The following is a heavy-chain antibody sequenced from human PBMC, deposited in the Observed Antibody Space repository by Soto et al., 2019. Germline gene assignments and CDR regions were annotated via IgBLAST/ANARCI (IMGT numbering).Heavy chain of an antibody. CDR1: GVSISDGGYS. V-gene: IGHV4-30-2*01. D-gene: IGHD3-10*01. CDR2: THVSGDT. Sequence: QLQLQESGSGLVKPSQTLSLNCAVSGVSISDGGYSWSWIRQPPGKGLEWIGYTHVSGDTYYNPSLTGRVTLSVNRSRNQFSLTLRSMTAADKAVYYCARAPFYGSKRHFDYWGQGTLVSVAS. CDR3: ARAPFYGSKRHFDY. J-gene: IGHJ4*02.